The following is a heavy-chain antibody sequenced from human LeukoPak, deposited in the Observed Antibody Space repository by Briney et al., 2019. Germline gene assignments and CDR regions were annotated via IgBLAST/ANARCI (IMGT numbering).Heavy chain of an antibody. CDR1: GGTFSSYA. CDR3: ARDGRELPQLYYFDY. CDR2: IIPIFGTA. J-gene: IGHJ4*02. D-gene: IGHD1-26*01. Sequence: ASVKVSCKASGGTFSSYAISWVRQAPGQGLEWMGGIIPIFGTANYAQKFQGRVTITTDESTSTAYMELSSLRSDDTAVYYCARDGRELPQLYYFDYWGQGTLVTVSS. V-gene: IGHV1-69*05.